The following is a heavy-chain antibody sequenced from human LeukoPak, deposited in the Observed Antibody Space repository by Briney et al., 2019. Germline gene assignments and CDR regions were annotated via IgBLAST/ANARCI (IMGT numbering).Heavy chain of an antibody. CDR2: MYYRGTT. Sequence: PSAPLSLTCTVSGGSISSSSYYGGWIRQPPGKGLAGIGSMYYRGTTYYNPSLKSRVTISVDTSKNQLSLKVTSVTAADTALYYCARCIAAAGWFDPWGQGTLVTVSS. V-gene: IGHV4-39*01. J-gene: IGHJ5*02. D-gene: IGHD6-25*01. CDR3: ARCIAAAGWFDP. CDR1: GGSISSSSYY.